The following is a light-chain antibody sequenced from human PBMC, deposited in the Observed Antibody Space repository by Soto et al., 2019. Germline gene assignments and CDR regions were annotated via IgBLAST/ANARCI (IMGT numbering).Light chain of an antibody. CDR1: QSVSTN. CDR2: GVS. V-gene: IGKV3-15*01. CDR3: QQYDSGPQT. Sequence: EIVMTQSPAPLSVSPGERGTLSCRASQSVSTNLAWYQQRPGQAPRLLIYGVSTRATGIPARFSGSASGTEFTRTINGLQSEDFAVYYCQQYDSGPQTFGQGAKVEIK. J-gene: IGKJ1*01.